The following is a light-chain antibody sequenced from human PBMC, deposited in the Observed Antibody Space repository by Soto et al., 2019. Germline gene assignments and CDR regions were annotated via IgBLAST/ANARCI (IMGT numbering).Light chain of an antibody. Sequence: EIVLTQSPGTLSLSPGERATLSCRASQSVSSSYFAWYQQKPGQAPRLLIYAASTRATGIPDRFSGSGSGTDHTLTISRLEPEDFAVYYCQQYGGSPITFGQGTRLEIK. CDR2: AAS. J-gene: IGKJ5*01. V-gene: IGKV3-20*01. CDR3: QQYGGSPIT. CDR1: QSVSSSY.